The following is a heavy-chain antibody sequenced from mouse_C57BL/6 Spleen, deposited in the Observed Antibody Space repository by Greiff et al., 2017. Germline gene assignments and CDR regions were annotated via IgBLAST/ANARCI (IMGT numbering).Heavy chain of an antibody. CDR2: IDPSDSYT. V-gene: IGHV1-69*01. Sequence: QVQLQQPGAELVMPGASVKLSCKASGYTFTSYWMHWVKQRPGQGLEWIGEIDPSDSYTNYNQKFKGKSTLTVDKSSSTAYMQLSSLTSEDSAVYYWARGGYPLMNFDYWGQGTTLTVSS. D-gene: IGHD5-1-1*01. CDR1: GYTFTSYW. J-gene: IGHJ2*01. CDR3: ARGGYPLMNFDY.